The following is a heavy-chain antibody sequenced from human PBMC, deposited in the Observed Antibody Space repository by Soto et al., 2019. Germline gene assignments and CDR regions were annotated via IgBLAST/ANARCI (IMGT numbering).Heavy chain of an antibody. D-gene: IGHD2-2*02. CDR1: TSTFTRYW. J-gene: IGHJ4*02. CDR3: ARDGDGYTSSFDY. V-gene: IGHV3-7*05. CDR2: INQDGSEK. Sequence: EVQLVESGGGLVQPGGSLRLSCAASTSTFTRYWMSWVRQAPGKGLAWVANINQDGSEKYYVDSVKGRLTISRDNAKNSLYLQMNRLRAEDTAVYYCARDGDGYTSSFDYWGQGTLVTVSS.